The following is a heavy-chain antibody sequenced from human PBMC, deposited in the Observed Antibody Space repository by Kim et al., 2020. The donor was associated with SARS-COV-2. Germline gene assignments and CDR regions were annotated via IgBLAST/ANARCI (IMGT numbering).Heavy chain of an antibody. CDR1: GFTFSSYA. V-gene: IGHV3-64*01. Sequence: GGSLRLSCAASGFTFSSYAMDWVRQAPGKGLEYVSTISTSGDTTYYANSVKGRFTISRDNSKNTVYLQMGSLRAEDMAVYYCARAYCSGGGCFPNDAFD. D-gene: IGHD2-15*01. CDR2: ISTSGDTT. J-gene: IGHJ3*02. CDR3: ARAYCSGGGCFPNDAFD.